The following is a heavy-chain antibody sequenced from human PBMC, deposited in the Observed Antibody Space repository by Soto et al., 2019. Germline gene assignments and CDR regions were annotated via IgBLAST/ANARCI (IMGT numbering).Heavy chain of an antibody. CDR3: AKEAPTIFGVVIPPFDP. V-gene: IGHV3-30*04. D-gene: IGHD3-3*01. J-gene: IGHJ5*02. CDR1: GFTFSSYA. Sequence: QVQLVESGGGVVQPGRSLRLSCAASGFTFSSYAMHWVRQAPGKGLEWVAVISYDGSNKYYADSVKGRFTISRDNSKNTLYLQMNSLRAEDTAVYYCAKEAPTIFGVVIPPFDPWGQGTLVTVSS. CDR2: ISYDGSNK.